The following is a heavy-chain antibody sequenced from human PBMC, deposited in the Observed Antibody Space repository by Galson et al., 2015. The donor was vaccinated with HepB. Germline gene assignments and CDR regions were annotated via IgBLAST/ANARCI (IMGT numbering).Heavy chain of an antibody. Sequence: SLRLSCAASGFTFSSYAMSWVRQAPGKGLEWVSAISGSGGSTYYADSVKGRFTISRDNSKNTLYLQMNSLRAEDTAVYYCAKGNMADIVVVPAAIGWFDPWGQGTLVTVSS. CDR3: AKGNMADIVVVPAAIGWFDP. V-gene: IGHV3-23*01. CDR1: GFTFSSYA. J-gene: IGHJ5*02. D-gene: IGHD2-2*01. CDR2: ISGSGGST.